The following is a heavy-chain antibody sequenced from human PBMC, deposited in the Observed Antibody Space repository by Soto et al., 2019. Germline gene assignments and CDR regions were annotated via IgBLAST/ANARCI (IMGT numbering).Heavy chain of an antibody. CDR3: ARVVLTITRGAFDA. J-gene: IGHJ3*01. CDR2: ISHSGTS. Sequence: QVQLQESGPGLVKPSGTLSLTCAVSGGSISSSHWWTWVRQSPGKGLEYIGEISHSGTSNSNPSLKSRVTLAVDKSKNHFSLTLTSVTAADTAVYYCARVVLTITRGAFDAGGQGTLVIVSS. CDR1: GGSISSSHW. V-gene: IGHV4-4*02. D-gene: IGHD3-9*01.